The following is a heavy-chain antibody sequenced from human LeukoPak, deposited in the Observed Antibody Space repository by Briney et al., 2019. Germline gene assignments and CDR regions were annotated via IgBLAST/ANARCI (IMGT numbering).Heavy chain of an antibody. V-gene: IGHV3-30*18. J-gene: IGHJ5*02. Sequence: PGGSLRLSCAASGFTFSSYGMHWVRQAPGKGLEWVAVISYDGSNKYYADSVKGRFTISRDNSKNTLYLQMNSLRAEDTAVYYCAKGKQGPFDPGGQGTLVTVSS. CDR3: AKGKQGPFDP. CDR2: ISYDGSNK. CDR1: GFTFSSYG.